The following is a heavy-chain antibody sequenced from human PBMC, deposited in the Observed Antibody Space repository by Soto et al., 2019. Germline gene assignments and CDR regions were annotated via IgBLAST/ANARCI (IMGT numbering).Heavy chain of an antibody. D-gene: IGHD3-10*02. Sequence: SETLSLTCTVSGGSISTYYWSWIRQPPGKGLEWIGYIYYSGNTNYNPSLKSRVTMSIDTSKNQFSLKLNSVTAADTAVYYCARGLFGELLPFDYWGQGTLVTVSS. CDR1: GGSISTYY. CDR3: ARGLFGELLPFDY. V-gene: IGHV4-59*01. CDR2: IYYSGNT. J-gene: IGHJ4*02.